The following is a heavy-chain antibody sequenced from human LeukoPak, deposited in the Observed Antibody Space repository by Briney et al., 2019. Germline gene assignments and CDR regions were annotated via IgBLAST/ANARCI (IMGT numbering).Heavy chain of an antibody. J-gene: IGHJ4*02. CDR3: ARQTRYCSSTSCYIGGEFDH. Sequence: PSETLSLTCTVSGGSISSYYWSWIRQPPGKGLEWIGYIYYSGSTNYNPSLKSRVTISVDTSKNQFSLKLSSVTAADTAVYYCARQTRYCSSTSCYIGGEFDHWGQGTLVTVSS. V-gene: IGHV4-59*08. CDR2: IYYSGST. D-gene: IGHD2-2*01. CDR1: GGSISSYY.